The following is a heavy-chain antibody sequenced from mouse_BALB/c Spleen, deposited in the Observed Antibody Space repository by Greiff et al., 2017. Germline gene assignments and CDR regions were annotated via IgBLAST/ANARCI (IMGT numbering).Heavy chain of an antibody. V-gene: IGHV2-6-7*01. CDR3: ARGGLFAY. J-gene: IGHJ3*01. CDR2: IWGDGST. Sequence: VKLMESGPGLVAPSQSLSITCTVSGFSLTGYGANWVRQPPGKGLVWLGMIWGDGSTDYNSALKSRLSISKDNSKSQVFLKMNSLQTDDTARYYCARGGLFAYWGQGTLVTVSA. CDR1: GFSLTGYG.